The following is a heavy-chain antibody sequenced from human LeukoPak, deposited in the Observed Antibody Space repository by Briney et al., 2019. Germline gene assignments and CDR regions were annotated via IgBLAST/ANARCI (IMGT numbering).Heavy chain of an antibody. CDR1: GFTFSSYA. D-gene: IGHD2-15*01. V-gene: IGHV3-23*01. CDR3: AKTVVVVAATNFDD. J-gene: IGHJ4*02. CDR2: ISGSGGST. Sequence: GGSLRLSCAVSGFTFSSYAMSWVRQAPGKGLEWVSAISGSGGSTYYSDSVKGRFTISRDNSKNTLYLQMNSLRAEDTAVYYCAKTVVVVAATNFDDWGQGTLVTVSS.